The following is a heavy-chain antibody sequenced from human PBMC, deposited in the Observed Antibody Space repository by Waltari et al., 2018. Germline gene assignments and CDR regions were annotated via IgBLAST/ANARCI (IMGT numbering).Heavy chain of an antibody. J-gene: IGHJ4*02. CDR1: GDSINRDNYY. CDR2: IYYRGTT. CDR3: ATYDIWNGYYFDW. Sequence: QLQLQESGPGLVNPAETLSLTCTVSGDSINRDNYYWAWIRQPPGKGLEWIGIIYYRGTTYYTPSLESRLTISIDTSRKQISLKLTSVTAADTAMYYCATYDIWNGYYFDWWGQGTVVTVSS. D-gene: IGHD3-3*01. V-gene: IGHV4-39*01.